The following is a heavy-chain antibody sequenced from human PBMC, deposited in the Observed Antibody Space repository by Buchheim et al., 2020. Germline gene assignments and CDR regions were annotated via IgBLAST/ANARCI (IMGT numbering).Heavy chain of an antibody. CDR1: GFTFSDHY. J-gene: IGHJ5*02. Sequence: QVQLVESGGGLVKPGGSLRLSCATSGFTFSDHYMSWVRQAPGKGLEWVSYIGTSDTIIYYADSVKGRFTISRDNAKNSLYLQMNSLRAEDSAIYYCARMVRGVMGDPWGQGTL. CDR3: ARMVRGVMGDP. D-gene: IGHD3-10*01. V-gene: IGHV3-11*01. CDR2: IGTSDTII.